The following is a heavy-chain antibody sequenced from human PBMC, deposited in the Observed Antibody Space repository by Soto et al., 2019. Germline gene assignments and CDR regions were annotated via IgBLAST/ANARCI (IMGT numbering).Heavy chain of an antibody. J-gene: IGHJ5*02. Sequence: QVQLQESGPGLVKPSETLSLTCTVSGGSISSAGYCWSGIRQHPGSGLEWIGYMYYSGITYYNPSLLSRVTMSVDMSKNQFSLKLFSVTAAATAVYYCARGALVKRVATGFDPWGQGTLVTVSS. D-gene: IGHD3-3*01. CDR3: ARGALVKRVATGFDP. CDR2: MYYSGIT. CDR1: GGSISSAGYC. V-gene: IGHV4-31*03.